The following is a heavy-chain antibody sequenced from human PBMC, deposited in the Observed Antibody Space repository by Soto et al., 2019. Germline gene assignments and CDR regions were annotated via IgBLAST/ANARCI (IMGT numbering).Heavy chain of an antibody. CDR3: AGCVPCSDGSCGLDY. CDR2: IYYTGST. D-gene: IGHD2-15*01. J-gene: IGHJ4*02. CDR1: GGSISSYY. V-gene: IGHV4-59*12. Sequence: SETLSLTCTVSGGSISSYYWSWIRQPPGKGLEWIGYIYYTGSTNYNPSLKSRVTISVDTSKNQFSLKLTSVTAADTAVYYCAGCVPCSDGSCGLDYWGQGTLVTVSS.